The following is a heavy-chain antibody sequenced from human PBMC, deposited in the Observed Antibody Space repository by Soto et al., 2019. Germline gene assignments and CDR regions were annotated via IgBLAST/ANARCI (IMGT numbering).Heavy chain of an antibody. CDR2: IIPIFGTA. Sequence: SVKVSCKASGGTFSSYAISWVRQAPGQGLEWMGGIIPIFGTANYAQKFQGRVTITADESTSTAYMELSSLRSEDTAVYYCARAVVRYCSGGGCSNGWFDPWGQGTLVTVSS. CDR3: ARAVVRYCSGGGCSNGWFDP. J-gene: IGHJ5*02. V-gene: IGHV1-69*13. D-gene: IGHD2-15*01. CDR1: GGTFSSYA.